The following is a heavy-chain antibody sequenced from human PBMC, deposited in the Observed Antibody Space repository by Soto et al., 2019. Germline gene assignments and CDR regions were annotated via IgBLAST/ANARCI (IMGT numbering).Heavy chain of an antibody. D-gene: IGHD3-22*01. Sequence: QVQLVESGGGVVQPGRSVRLSCAVSGFTFSSYGMNWVRQAPGKGLEWVAAIYYDGSNKYYADSVRGRFTISRDNFKYTLYLHMNSLRAEDTAVYYCARDSKDDSSGYYAGFDYWGQGTLVTVSS. CDR2: IYYDGSNK. V-gene: IGHV3-33*01. CDR3: ARDSKDDSSGYYAGFDY. J-gene: IGHJ4*02. CDR1: GFTFSSYG.